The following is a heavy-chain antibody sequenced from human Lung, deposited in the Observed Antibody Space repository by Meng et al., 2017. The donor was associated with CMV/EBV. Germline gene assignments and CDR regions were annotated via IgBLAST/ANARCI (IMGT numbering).Heavy chain of an antibody. CDR1: GDSITNHNW. J-gene: IGHJ1*01. V-gene: IGHV4-4*02. D-gene: IGHD3-10*01. CDR3: LRRSGGSV. Sequence: QVPLRGSGPALVKPSETLPLTCAVSGDSITNHNWWAWVRQPPGKGLEWIGEIPHRGSSAYNPSLKSRVSMSIDKSKNQLSLKLTSVTAADTAVYHCLRRSGGSVWGQGTLVTVSS. CDR2: IPHRGSS.